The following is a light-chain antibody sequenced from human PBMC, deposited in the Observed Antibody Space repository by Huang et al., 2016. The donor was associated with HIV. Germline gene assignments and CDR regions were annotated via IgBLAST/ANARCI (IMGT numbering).Light chain of an antibody. V-gene: IGKV2D-29*02. CDR1: ESLLHSDGKTC. CDR2: EVS. Sequence: IVMTQTPLSLSVTPGQPASISCKSSESLLHSDGKTCVCWYLQKPGQSPQLLIHEVSTRFAGVPDRFSGSGAGTDFTLNISRVEAEDVGIYYCMQTIQLPYTFGQGAKLEIK. CDR3: MQTIQLPYT. J-gene: IGKJ2*01.